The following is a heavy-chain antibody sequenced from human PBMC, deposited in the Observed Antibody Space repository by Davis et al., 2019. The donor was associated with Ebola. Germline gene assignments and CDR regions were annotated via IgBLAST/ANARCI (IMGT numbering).Heavy chain of an antibody. CDR3: ARDRRIVVVPAASLLDYYYYYGMDV. Sequence: SVKVSCKASGGTFSSYAISWVRQAPGQGLEWMGGIIPIFGTANYAQKFQGRVTITADKSTSTAYMELSSLRSEDTAVYYCARDRRIVVVPAASLLDYYYYYGMDVWGQGTTVTVSS. CDR1: GGTFSSYA. CDR2: IIPIFGTA. V-gene: IGHV1-69*06. D-gene: IGHD2-2*01. J-gene: IGHJ6*02.